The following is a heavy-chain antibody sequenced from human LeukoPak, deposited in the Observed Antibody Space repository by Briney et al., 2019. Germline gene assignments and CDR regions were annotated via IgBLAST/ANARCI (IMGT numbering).Heavy chain of an antibody. CDR2: IKQDGSEK. V-gene: IGHV3-7*01. J-gene: IGHJ4*02. Sequence: GGSLRLSCAASGFTFSSYGMHWVRQAPGKGLEWVANIKQDGSEKYYVDSVKGRFTISRDNAKNSLYLQMNSLGAEDTAVYYCARVRRLGYSYGSFDYWGQGTLVTVSS. CDR3: ARVRRLGYSYGSFDY. D-gene: IGHD5-18*01. CDR1: GFTFSSYG.